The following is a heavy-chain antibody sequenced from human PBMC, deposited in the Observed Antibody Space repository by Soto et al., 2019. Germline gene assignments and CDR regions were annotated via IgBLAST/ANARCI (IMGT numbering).Heavy chain of an antibody. CDR2: INRSGST. D-gene: IGHD2-8*02. CDR1: GGSFSGYY. Sequence: QVQLQQWGAGLLKPSETLSLTCAVYGGSFSGYYWTWIRQPPGAGLGWIGEINRSGSTNYNPSLNSRVTISVDTSKNQFSLKLTSVTAADTAVYYCARDKITGLFDYWGQGTLVTVSS. J-gene: IGHJ4*02. V-gene: IGHV4-34*01. CDR3: ARDKITGLFDY.